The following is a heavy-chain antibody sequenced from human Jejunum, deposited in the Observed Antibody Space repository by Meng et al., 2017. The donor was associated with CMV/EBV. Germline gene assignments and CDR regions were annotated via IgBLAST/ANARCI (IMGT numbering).Heavy chain of an antibody. D-gene: IGHD3-10*01. V-gene: IGHV3-23*01. Sequence: LSCTASGFTFTNYAMSWVRQAPGKGLEWVSTVRASGDSSYYADSVKGRFAIFRDNSKNTLYLEMNNLRAEDTAIYYCATSYGPGGYWGHGTLVTVSS. CDR2: VRASGDSS. CDR1: GFTFTNYA. J-gene: IGHJ4*01. CDR3: ATSYGPGGY.